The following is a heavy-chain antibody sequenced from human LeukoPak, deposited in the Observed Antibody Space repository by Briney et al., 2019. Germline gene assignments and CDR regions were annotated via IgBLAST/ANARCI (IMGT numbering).Heavy chain of an antibody. CDR1: GGPSSSYY. V-gene: IGHV4-59*08. CDR2: IYYSGST. Sequence: SETLSLTCTVSGGPSSSYYWSWIRQPPGKGLEWIGYIYYSGSTNYNPSLKSRVTISVDTSKNQSSLKLSSVTAADTAVYYCARHSRDGPEDYWGQGTLVTVSS. D-gene: IGHD5-24*01. CDR3: ARHSRDGPEDY. J-gene: IGHJ4*02.